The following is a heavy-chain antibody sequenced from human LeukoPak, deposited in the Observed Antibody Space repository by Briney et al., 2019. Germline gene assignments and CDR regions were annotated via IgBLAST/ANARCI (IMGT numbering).Heavy chain of an antibody. CDR1: GYSISSGYY. CDR3: ARAYSSSWYWNWFDP. CDR2: IYPTGST. J-gene: IGHJ5*02. D-gene: IGHD6-13*01. Sequence: PSETLSLTCTVSGYSISSGYYWGWIRQPPGKGLEWIGNIYPTGSTYYNPSLKSPVTISVDTSKNQFSLKVSSVSAADTAVYYCARAYSSSWYWNWFDPWGQGTLVTVSS. V-gene: IGHV4-38-2*02.